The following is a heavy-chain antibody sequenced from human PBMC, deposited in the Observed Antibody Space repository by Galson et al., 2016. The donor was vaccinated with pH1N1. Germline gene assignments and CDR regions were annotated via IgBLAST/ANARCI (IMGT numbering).Heavy chain of an antibody. CDR2: ISGSGGRK. J-gene: IGHJ4*02. Sequence: SLRLSCAASGSNSDYNMNWVRLAPGKGLEWVSSISGSGGRKHYADSVQGRFIISRDNSKNTLYLQMNSLRAGDTAVYYCARAIAAAGSLWGQGTMVTVSS. D-gene: IGHD6-13*01. CDR3: ARAIAAAGSL. V-gene: IGHV3-23*01. CDR1: GSNSDYN.